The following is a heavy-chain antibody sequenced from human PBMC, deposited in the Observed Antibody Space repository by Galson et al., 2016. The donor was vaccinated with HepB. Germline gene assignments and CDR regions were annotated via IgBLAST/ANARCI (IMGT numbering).Heavy chain of an antibody. J-gene: IGHJ5*02. CDR2: INPRGDNT. CDR1: GYTFSSYY. V-gene: IGHV1-46*01. D-gene: IGHD3-16*01. Sequence: SVKVSCKASGYTFSSYYLNWVRQAPGQGLEWMGIINPRGDNTTYAQKFQGRVSMTRDTSTTTVYMELSSLRSEDTAIYFCTTAVMDSYETWGQGTLVTVPS. CDR3: TTAVMDSYET.